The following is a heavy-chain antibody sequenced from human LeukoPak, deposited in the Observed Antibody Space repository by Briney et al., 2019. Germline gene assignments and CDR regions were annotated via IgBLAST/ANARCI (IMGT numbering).Heavy chain of an antibody. J-gene: IGHJ6*03. D-gene: IGHD2-2*01. CDR1: GGSFSGYY. V-gene: IGHV4-34*01. CDR2: INHSGST. CDR3: ARARYCSSTSCFRYYMDV. Sequence: SETLSLTCAVYGGSFSGYYWSWIRQPPGKGLEWIGEINHSGSTNYNPSLKSRVTISVDTSKNQFSLKLSSVTAADTAVYYCARARYCSSTSCFRYYMDVWGKGTTVTVSS.